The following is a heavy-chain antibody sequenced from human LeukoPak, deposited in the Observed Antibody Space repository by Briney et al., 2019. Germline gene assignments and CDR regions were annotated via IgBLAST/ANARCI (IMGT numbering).Heavy chain of an antibody. CDR2: INHSGST. J-gene: IGHJ3*02. Sequence: SETLSLTCAIYSESFSGYYWSWIRQPPGKGLEWIGEINHSGSTNYNPSLKSRVTISVDTSKNQFSLKLSSVTAADTAVYYCARAIGYDAFDIWGQGTMVTVSS. D-gene: IGHD2-15*01. CDR1: SESFSGYY. CDR3: ARAIGYDAFDI. V-gene: IGHV4-34*01.